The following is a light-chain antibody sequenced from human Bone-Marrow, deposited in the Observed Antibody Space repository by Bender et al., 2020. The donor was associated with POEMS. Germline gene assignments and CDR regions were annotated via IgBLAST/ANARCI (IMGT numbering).Light chain of an antibody. CDR2: DVS. Sequence: QSALTQPASVSGSPGQSITISCTGSSSDVGGYDYVSWYQQHPGKAPKLVISDVSKRPSGISNRFSGSKSGNTASLTISWLQAEDEAGYYCWSYAGGIVVFGGGTKLTVL. CDR1: SSDVGGYDY. CDR3: WSYAGGIVV. J-gene: IGLJ2*01. V-gene: IGLV2-14*03.